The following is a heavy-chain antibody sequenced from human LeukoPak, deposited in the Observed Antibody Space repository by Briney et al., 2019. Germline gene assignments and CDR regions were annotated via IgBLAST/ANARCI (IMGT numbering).Heavy chain of an antibody. CDR1: GNYW. V-gene: IGHV3-74*01. J-gene: IGHJ4*02. CDR3: VSFYETY. D-gene: IGHD2/OR15-2a*01. Sequence: GGSLRLSCAASGNYWIHLVRQAPGKGLVWVSHINSDGSWASYADSVKGRFTISKHNAKNTVYLQMNSLRAEDTAVYYCVSFYETYWGRGTLVTVSS. CDR2: INSDGSWA.